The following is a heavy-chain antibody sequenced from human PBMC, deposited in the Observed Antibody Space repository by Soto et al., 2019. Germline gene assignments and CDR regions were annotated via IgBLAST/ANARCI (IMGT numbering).Heavy chain of an antibody. CDR3: ARNRLWFGELLDWFDP. Sequence: ASVKVSCKASGGTFSSYTITWVRQAPGQRLEWMGWINAGNGNTKYSQKFQGRVTITRDTSASTAYMELSSLRSEDTAVYYCARNRLWFGELLDWFDPWGQGTLVTVSS. CDR2: INAGNGNT. D-gene: IGHD3-10*01. CDR1: GGTFSSYT. J-gene: IGHJ5*02. V-gene: IGHV1-3*01.